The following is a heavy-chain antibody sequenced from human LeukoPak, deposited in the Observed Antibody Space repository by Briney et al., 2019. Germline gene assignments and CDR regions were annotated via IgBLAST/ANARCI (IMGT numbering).Heavy chain of an antibody. V-gene: IGHV1-18*01. CDR1: GYTFTSYG. Sequence: ASVKVSCTASGYTFTSYGISWARQAPGQGLEWMGWISAYNGNTNYAQKLQGRVTMTTDTSTSTAYMELRSLRSDDTAVYYCARDRALVSEMATKESDYWGQGTLVTVSS. J-gene: IGHJ4*02. CDR3: ARDRALVSEMATKESDY. CDR2: ISAYNGNT. D-gene: IGHD5-24*01.